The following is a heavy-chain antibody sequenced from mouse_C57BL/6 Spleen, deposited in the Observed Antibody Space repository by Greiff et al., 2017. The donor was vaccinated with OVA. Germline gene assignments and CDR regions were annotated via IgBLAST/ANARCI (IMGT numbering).Heavy chain of an antibody. Sequence: EVQLQESGEGLVKPGGSLKLSCAASGFTFSSYAMSWVRQTPEKRLEWVAYISSGGDYIYYADTVKGRFTISRDNARNTLYLQMSSLKSEDTAMYYCTRDDGYYFFDYWGQGTTLTVSS. CDR2: ISSGGDYI. D-gene: IGHD2-3*01. CDR3: TRDDGYYFFDY. J-gene: IGHJ2*01. CDR1: GFTFSSYA. V-gene: IGHV5-9-1*02.